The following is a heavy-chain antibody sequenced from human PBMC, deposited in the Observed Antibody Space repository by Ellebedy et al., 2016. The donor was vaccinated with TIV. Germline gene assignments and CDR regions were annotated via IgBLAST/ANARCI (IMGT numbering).Heavy chain of an antibody. CDR3: AKVEGAGNGGPFAS. CDR1: GFTISHYA. CDR2: VIVRGGT. D-gene: IGHD6-13*01. Sequence: PGGSLRLSCAASGFTISHYAMAWVRQAPGTGLEWVPSVIVRGGTSYADSVKGRFTVSIDTSMNTLFLDLNSPRAEDTAVYYCAKVEGAGNGGPFASWGRGTLVTVSS. V-gene: IGHV3-23*01. J-gene: IGHJ4*02.